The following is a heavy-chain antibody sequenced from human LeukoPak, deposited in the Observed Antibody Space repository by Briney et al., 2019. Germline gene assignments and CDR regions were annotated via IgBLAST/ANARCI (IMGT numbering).Heavy chain of an antibody. Sequence: GGSLRLSCAASGFTFSSYGMHWVRQATGKGLEWVSAIGTAGDTYYPGSVKGRFTISRENAKNSLYLQMNSLRAGDTAVYYCARATREYYYGSGSKSYWYFDLWGRGTLVTVSS. CDR2: IGTAGDT. V-gene: IGHV3-13*01. CDR3: ARATREYYYGSGSKSYWYFDL. D-gene: IGHD3-10*01. J-gene: IGHJ2*01. CDR1: GFTFSSYG.